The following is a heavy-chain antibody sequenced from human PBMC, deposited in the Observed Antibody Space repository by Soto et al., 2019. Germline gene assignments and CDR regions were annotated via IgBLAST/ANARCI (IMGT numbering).Heavy chain of an antibody. CDR3: ARALSDQYGTGWFDP. V-gene: IGHV3-21*01. CDR2: ISSSSSYI. J-gene: IGHJ5*02. D-gene: IGHD3-10*01. Sequence: EVQLVESGGGLVKPGGSLRLSCAASGFTFSSYTMAWVRQAPGKGLEWVSSISSSSSYIYYADSVKGRFTISRDNAKNSLYLQMKSLRADDTSLYYCARALSDQYGTGWFDPWGQGTLVTVSS. CDR1: GFTFSSYT.